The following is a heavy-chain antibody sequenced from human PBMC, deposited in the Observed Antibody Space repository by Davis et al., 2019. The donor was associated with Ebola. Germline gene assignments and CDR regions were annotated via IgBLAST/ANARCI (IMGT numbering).Heavy chain of an antibody. Sequence: GESLKISCAASGFTFSSYSMNWVRQAPGKGLEWVSSISSSSSYIYYADSVKGRFTISRDNAKNSLYLQMNSLRAEDTAVYYCASWEQQLVNYYYYYMDVWGKGTTVTVSS. D-gene: IGHD6-13*01. CDR3: ASWEQQLVNYYYYYMDV. J-gene: IGHJ6*03. CDR1: GFTFSSYS. V-gene: IGHV3-21*01. CDR2: ISSSSSYI.